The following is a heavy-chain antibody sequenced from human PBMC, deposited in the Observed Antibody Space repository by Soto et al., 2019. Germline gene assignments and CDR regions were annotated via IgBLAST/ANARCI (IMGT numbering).Heavy chain of an antibody. V-gene: IGHV3-21*01. D-gene: IGHD1-26*01. CDR1: GFTFSDYT. CDR2: ISSRSSFI. Sequence: GSLRLSCAASGFTFSDYTMNWVRQAPGKGREWISSISSRSSFIYYAASVKRRFTTSRDNAKNSLYLQMNSLSAADAALYYCARDTLSDGGYPDYWGQGTLGTVSS. J-gene: IGHJ4*02. CDR3: ARDTLSDGGYPDY.